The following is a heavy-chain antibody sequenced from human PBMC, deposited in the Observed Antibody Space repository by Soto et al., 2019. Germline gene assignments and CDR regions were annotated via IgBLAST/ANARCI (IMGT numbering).Heavy chain of an antibody. J-gene: IGHJ4*02. CDR1: GGSFSGYY. CDR2: INHSGST. V-gene: IGHV4-34*01. CDR3: ARVGRDVTMVRGVILNYFDY. D-gene: IGHD3-10*01. Sequence: QVQLQQWGAGLLKPSETLSLTCAVYGGSFSGYYWSWIRQPPGKGLEWIGEINHSGSTNYNPSLKRRVTISVDTSKNQFSLKLSSVTAADTAVYYCARVGRDVTMVRGVILNYFDYWGQGTLVTVSS.